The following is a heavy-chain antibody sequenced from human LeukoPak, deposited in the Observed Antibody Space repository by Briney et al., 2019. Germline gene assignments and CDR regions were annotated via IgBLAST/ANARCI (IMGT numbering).Heavy chain of an antibody. D-gene: IGHD1-26*01. CDR1: GFTFSDDY. CDR3: ARVSATTHFDY. Sequence: GGSLRLSCAASGFTFSDDYMSWIRQAPGKGLEWVSYISSSGSTIYYADSVKGRFTISRDNAKNSLYLQMNSLRAEDTAVYYCARVSATTHFDYWGQGTLVTVSS. CDR2: ISSSGSTI. V-gene: IGHV3-11*04. J-gene: IGHJ4*02.